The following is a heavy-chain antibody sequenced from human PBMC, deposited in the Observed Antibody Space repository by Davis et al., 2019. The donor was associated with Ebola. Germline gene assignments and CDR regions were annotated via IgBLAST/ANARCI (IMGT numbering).Heavy chain of an antibody. Sequence: GESLKISCKASGYSFTNYWIGCVRQMPGKGLEWMGIAYPGDSATRYSPSFQGRVTMSVDRSITTAYLQFSSLKASDTAMYYCARQRGRRAYDIWGQGTMVTVSS. CDR1: GYSFTNYW. D-gene: IGHD3-16*01. V-gene: IGHV5-51*01. CDR2: AYPGDSAT. J-gene: IGHJ3*02. CDR3: ARQRGRRAYDI.